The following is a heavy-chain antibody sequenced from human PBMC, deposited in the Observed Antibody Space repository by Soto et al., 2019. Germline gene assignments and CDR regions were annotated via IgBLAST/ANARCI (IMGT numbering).Heavy chain of an antibody. V-gene: IGHV4-4*02. D-gene: IGHD3-10*01. CDR1: GGSISSSNW. CDR3: ASSWGEGRVDY. Sequence: QVQLQESGPGLVKPSGTLSLTCAVSGGSISSSNWWSWVRQPPGKGLQWIGEIYHSGSTNYIPSPQRRVNIHVDKAQNQFSLKLSSVTAADPAVYYCASSWGEGRVDYWGQGTLVTVSS. CDR2: IYHSGST. J-gene: IGHJ4*02.